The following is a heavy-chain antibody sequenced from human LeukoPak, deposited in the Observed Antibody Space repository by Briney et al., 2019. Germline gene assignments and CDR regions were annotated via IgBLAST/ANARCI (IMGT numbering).Heavy chain of an antibody. D-gene: IGHD2-15*01. CDR2: IYYSGST. CDR1: GGSISSSSYY. V-gene: IGHV4-39*01. Sequence: PSETLSLTCTVSGGSISSSSYYWGWIRQPPGKGLEWIGSIYYSGSTYYNPPLKSRITISVDTPKNQFSLKLSSVTAADTAVYYCATLGYCSGGSCRYFDYWGQGTLVTVSS. J-gene: IGHJ4*02. CDR3: ATLGYCSGGSCRYFDY.